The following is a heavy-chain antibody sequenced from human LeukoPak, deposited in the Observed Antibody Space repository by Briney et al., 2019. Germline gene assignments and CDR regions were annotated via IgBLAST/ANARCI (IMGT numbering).Heavy chain of an antibody. Sequence: PGGSLRLSCAASGLTFSRYWMHWVRQAPGKGLVWVSRINNDGSSTTYADSVKSRFTISRDTAKNTLFLQMNSLRDEDTAVYYCRAVAGPDDFWGQGTLISVSS. V-gene: IGHV3-74*01. CDR3: RAVAGPDDF. CDR2: INNDGSST. CDR1: GLTFSRYW. J-gene: IGHJ4*02. D-gene: IGHD6-19*01.